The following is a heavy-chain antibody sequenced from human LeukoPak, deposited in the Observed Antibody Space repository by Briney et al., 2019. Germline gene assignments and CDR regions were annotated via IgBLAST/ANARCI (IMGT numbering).Heavy chain of an antibody. D-gene: IGHD3-22*01. CDR3: ARLNYDSSGYPYDY. Sequence: PSETLSLTCTVSGGSISSSSYYWGWIRQPAGKGLEWIGRIYTSGSTNYNPSLKSRVIISIDTSKNQFSLKLSSVTAADTAVYYCARLNYDSSGYPYDYWGQGTLVTVSS. J-gene: IGHJ4*02. CDR2: IYTSGST. CDR1: GGSISSSSYY. V-gene: IGHV4-61*02.